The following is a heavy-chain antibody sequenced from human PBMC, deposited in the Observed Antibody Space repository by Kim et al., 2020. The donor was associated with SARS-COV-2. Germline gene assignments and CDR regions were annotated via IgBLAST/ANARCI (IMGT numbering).Heavy chain of an antibody. CDR3: AKDFYAVTRYFDY. CDR2: ISGSGGST. D-gene: IGHD4-17*01. Sequence: GGSLRLSCAATGLTFSSNAMGWVRQAPGKGLEWVSAISGSGGSTCCADSVKGRFTISRDNSKNTLYLQMNSLRAEDTAVYYCAKDFYAVTRYFDYWGQGILVTVSS. V-gene: IGHV3-23*01. J-gene: IGHJ4*02. CDR1: GLTFSSNA.